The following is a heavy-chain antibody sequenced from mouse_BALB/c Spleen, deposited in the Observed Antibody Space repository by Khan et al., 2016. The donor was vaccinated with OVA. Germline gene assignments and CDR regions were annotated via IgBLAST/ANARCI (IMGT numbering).Heavy chain of an antibody. CDR3: SKRPYYQYYIMDY. CDR1: GFSLTNYG. J-gene: IGHJ4*01. D-gene: IGHD2-10*01. V-gene: IGHV2-6-1*01. Sequence: QVQLKESGPGLVAPSQSLSITCTISGFSLTNYGVHWVRQPPGKGLEWLVVIWSDGSTNYNSALKSRLTISKDNSKSQVFLNMNSIQTDDTAVYFRSKRPYYQYYIMDYWGQGTTVTVSS. CDR2: IWSDGST.